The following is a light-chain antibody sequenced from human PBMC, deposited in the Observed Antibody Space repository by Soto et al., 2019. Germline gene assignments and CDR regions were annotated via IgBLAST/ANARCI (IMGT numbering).Light chain of an antibody. J-gene: IGKJ2*01. CDR3: HQYNNWPYT. CDR1: QSIGSN. Sequence: EIMMTQSPGTLSVSPGERATLSCRSSQSIGSNLAWYHQKPGQAPRLLVYGASTRATNFPARFSGSGSGSAFTITIISLQSEDFAVYYCHQYNNWPYTFGQGTKLEIK. V-gene: IGKV3-15*01. CDR2: GAS.